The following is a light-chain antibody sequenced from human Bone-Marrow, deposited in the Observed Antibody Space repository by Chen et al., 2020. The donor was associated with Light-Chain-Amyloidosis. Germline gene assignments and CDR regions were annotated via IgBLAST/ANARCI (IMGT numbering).Light chain of an antibody. V-gene: IGLV1-44*01. CDR1: PSNIGSNY. CDR2: TTN. J-gene: IGLJ2*01. CDR3: AAWDDRLNVVL. Sequence: QSVLPPPPSASGTPGPRVTISCSGGPSNIGSNYVTWYQQLPGTAPKLLIYTTNERPSGVPERFSGSKSGTSASLAINGLQSDDESVYYCAAWDDRLNVVLFGGGTKLTVL.